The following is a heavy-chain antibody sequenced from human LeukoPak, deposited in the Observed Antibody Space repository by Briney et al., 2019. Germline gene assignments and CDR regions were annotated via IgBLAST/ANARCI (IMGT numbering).Heavy chain of an antibody. D-gene: IGHD3-10*01. V-gene: IGHV1-18*01. CDR3: ARGGYYGSGSFPDY. J-gene: IGHJ4*02. CDR2: ISAYNGDT. CDR1: GYSFASFG. Sequence: GASVKVSCKASGYSFASFGINWGRQAPGQGLEWMGWISAYNGDTNYAQNLQGRVTITTETSTSTAYMDLRSLTSDDTAVYYCARGGYYGSGSFPDYWGQGTLVTVSS.